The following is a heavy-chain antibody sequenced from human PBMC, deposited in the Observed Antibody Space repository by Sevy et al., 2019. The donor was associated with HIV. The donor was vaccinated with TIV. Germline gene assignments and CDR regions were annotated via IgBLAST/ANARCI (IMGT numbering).Heavy chain of an antibody. Sequence: GGSLRLSCAASGFRFSDYSMHWVRQAPGKGVEWVALMWYDGNNKYYADSVKGRFTISRDSSKNTLYLQMNNLRAEDTAVYYCARGPSLIVAGAAGYLDYWGQGTLVTVSS. J-gene: IGHJ4*02. V-gene: IGHV3-33*08. CDR2: MWYDGNNK. CDR1: GFRFSDYS. CDR3: ARGPSLIVAGAAGYLDY. D-gene: IGHD2-21*01.